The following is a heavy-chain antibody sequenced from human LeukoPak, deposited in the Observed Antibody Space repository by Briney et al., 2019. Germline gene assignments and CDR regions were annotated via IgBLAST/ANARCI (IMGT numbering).Heavy chain of an antibody. J-gene: IGHJ5*02. V-gene: IGHV4-34*12. D-gene: IGHD6-6*01. Sequence: PSEPQSLPCAVYGRSFSGYYWRWIRQPPGKGLEWVGEIIQSGSTNYYPSLKSRVTISVDTSKNQFSLKLSSVTAADTAVYYCASRWDSSSSRTTITGDWFDPWGQGTLVTVSS. CDR3: ASRWDSSSSRTTITGDWFDP. CDR1: GRSFSGYY. CDR2: IIQSGST.